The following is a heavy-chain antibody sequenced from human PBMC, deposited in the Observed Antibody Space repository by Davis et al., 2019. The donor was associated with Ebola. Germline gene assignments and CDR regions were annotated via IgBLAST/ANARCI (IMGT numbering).Heavy chain of an antibody. D-gene: IGHD1-1*01. CDR1: GFIFRNFA. CDR2: IGGADI. V-gene: IGHV3-23*01. J-gene: IGHJ6*02. CDR3: ARGTTTLAV. Sequence: PGGSLRLSCVAPGFIFRNFAMTWVRQAPGKGLEWVSTIGGADIYYGDSGKGRFTISRDNSQNTLDLQMNSLRAEDTAVYYCARGTTTLAVWGPGTTVTVSS.